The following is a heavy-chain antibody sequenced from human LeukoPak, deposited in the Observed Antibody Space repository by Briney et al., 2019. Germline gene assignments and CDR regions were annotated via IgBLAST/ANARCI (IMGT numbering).Heavy chain of an antibody. CDR1: GFTFSSYA. CDR2: ISGSGGST. Sequence: PGGSLRLSCAASGFTFSSYAMSWVRQAPGKGLEWVSAISGSGGSTYYADSVKGRFTISRDNSKNTLYLQMNSLRAEDTAVYYCAKEGRYYDSSGYYYRYWGQGTLATVSS. CDR3: AKEGRYYDSSGYYYRY. J-gene: IGHJ4*02. V-gene: IGHV3-23*01. D-gene: IGHD3-22*01.